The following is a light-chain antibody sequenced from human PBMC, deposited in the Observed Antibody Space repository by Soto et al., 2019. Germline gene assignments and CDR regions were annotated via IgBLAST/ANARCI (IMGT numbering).Light chain of an antibody. CDR1: GSDVGGYNY. CDR3: SSYTGSSTLV. CDR2: GVS. V-gene: IGLV2-14*03. J-gene: IGLJ1*01. Sequence: QSVLTQPASVSGSPGQSITISCTGTGSDVGGYNYVSWYQHHPGKAPKLLIYGVSSRPSGVSNRLSGSNSGNTASLTISGLQAEDEADYYCSSYTGSSTLVFGTGTKLTVL.